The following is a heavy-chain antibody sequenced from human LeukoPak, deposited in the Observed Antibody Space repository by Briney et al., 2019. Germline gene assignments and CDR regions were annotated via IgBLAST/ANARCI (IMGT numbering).Heavy chain of an antibody. CDR3: VEEAGAVAGRFDL. CDR2: IQYDGSSI. Sequence: GGSLKLSCAASGLIFSNYGMHWVRQAPGKGLEWVTFIQYDGSSIYYADSVKGRFTISRDNSKNTVYLQMNSLRPEDTAVYYCVEEAGAVAGRFDLWGQGTLVTVSS. CDR1: GLIFSNYG. J-gene: IGHJ4*02. V-gene: IGHV3-30*02. D-gene: IGHD6-19*01.